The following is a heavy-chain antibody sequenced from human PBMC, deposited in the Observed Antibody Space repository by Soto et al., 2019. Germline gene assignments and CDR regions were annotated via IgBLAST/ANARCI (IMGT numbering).Heavy chain of an antibody. Sequence: GGSLRLSCAASGFSVSSKDMSWVRQAPGKGLEWISIIYSAGNTYYADSVKGRFTISRDNSKNTLYLQMNSLGAEDTAVYYCARDFVVGGPTINYYYGMDVWGQGTTLTVSS. CDR3: ARDFVVGGPTINYYYGMDV. CDR2: IYSAGNT. J-gene: IGHJ6*02. V-gene: IGHV3-66*01. D-gene: IGHD1-26*01. CDR1: GFSVSSKD.